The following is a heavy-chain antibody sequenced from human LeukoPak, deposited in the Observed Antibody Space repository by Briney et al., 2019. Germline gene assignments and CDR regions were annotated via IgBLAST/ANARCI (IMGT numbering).Heavy chain of an antibody. CDR1: GFTFSNYD. D-gene: IGHD6-19*01. V-gene: IGHV3-23*01. CDR2: ISDSGGST. J-gene: IGHJ5*02. Sequence: GGSLRLSCAASGFTFSNYDMSWVRQAPGKGLEWVSSISDSGGSTYYADSVKGRFTISRDNSKNTLYLQMTNLRAADTAVYYCAKDLSRAVAADWFDPWDQGSLVTVS. CDR3: AKDLSRAVAADWFDP.